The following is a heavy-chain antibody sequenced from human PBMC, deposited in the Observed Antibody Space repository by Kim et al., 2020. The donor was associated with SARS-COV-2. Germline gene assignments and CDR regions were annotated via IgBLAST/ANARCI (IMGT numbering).Heavy chain of an antibody. CDR2: IYHSGST. CDR3: ARRPEGSSGYNRFDS. V-gene: IGHV4-34*01. J-gene: IGHJ4*02. Sequence: SETLSLTCAVYGGSFSGYYWSWIRQPPGKGLEWFGEIYHSGSTNYNPSLKSRVTISVDTSKNQFSLQLSSVTAADTAAYYCARRPEGSSGYNRFDSWGQG. CDR1: GGSFSGYY. D-gene: IGHD3-22*01.